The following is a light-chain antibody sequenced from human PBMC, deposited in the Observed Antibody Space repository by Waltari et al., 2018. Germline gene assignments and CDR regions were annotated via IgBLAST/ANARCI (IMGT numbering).Light chain of an antibody. CDR2: GAS. J-gene: IGKJ4*01. Sequence: IVLTQSPGTLSLSPGERATLSCRASQSVRGNYLAWYQQKPGQAPRLVSYGASSRATGIPDRFSGSGSGTDFTLTITRLEPEDFAVYFCQQYESSVTFGGGTKVEIK. CDR1: QSVRGNY. CDR3: QQYESSVT. V-gene: IGKV3-20*01.